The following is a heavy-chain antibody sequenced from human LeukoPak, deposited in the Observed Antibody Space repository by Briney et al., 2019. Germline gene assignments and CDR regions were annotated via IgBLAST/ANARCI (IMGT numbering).Heavy chain of an antibody. CDR1: GGSFSDYY. D-gene: IGHD3-10*01. Sequence: SETLSLTCAVYGGSFSDYYWTWIRQPPGKGLEWIGEINHSGSTKYNSSPKSRVTISVDTSKNQFSLKLNSVTAADTAVYYCASEIGPVDYWGQGTLVTVSS. J-gene: IGHJ4*02. CDR3: ASEIGPVDY. V-gene: IGHV4-34*01. CDR2: INHSGST.